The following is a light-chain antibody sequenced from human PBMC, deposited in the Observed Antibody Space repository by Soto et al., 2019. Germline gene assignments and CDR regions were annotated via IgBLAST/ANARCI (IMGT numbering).Light chain of an antibody. CDR2: GAA. V-gene: IGKV3-20*01. CDR3: QQYGSSPLT. CDR1: QSVSSSF. Sequence: EIVLTLTPGTVSLSTRERASLSCSSSQSVSSSFLAWYQQKPGQALRLLIYGAASRASGIPDRFSGSGSGTDFSLTISRLEPEDFAVYFCQQYGSSPLTFGGGTRLEI. J-gene: IGKJ5*01.